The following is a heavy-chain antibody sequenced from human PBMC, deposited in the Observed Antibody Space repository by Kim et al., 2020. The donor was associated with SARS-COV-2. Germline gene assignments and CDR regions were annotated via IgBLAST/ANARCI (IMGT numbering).Heavy chain of an antibody. D-gene: IGHD2-2*01. CDR1: GFTFSSYG. J-gene: IGHJ4*01. V-gene: IGHV3-30*18. Sequence: GGSLRLSCAASGFTFSSYGMHWVRQAPGKGLEWVAVISYDGSNKYYADSVKGRFTISRDNSKNTLYLQMNSLRAEDTAVYYCAKDVLSYQLLYSFDYWG. CDR3: AKDVLSYQLLYSFDY. CDR2: ISYDGSNK.